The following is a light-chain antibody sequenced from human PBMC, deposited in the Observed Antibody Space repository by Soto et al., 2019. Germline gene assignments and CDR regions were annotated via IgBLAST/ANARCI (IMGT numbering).Light chain of an antibody. J-gene: IGKJ1*01. CDR1: QSVDSNY. CDR2: GAS. Sequence: EIVMTQSPATLSVSPGDGATLSCRASQSVDSNYVAWFQQKNGQAPGLLIYGASSRATGIPDRFSGSGSGTDFTLTISGLQLEDFATYYCQQSFTTPRTFGQGTKVDIK. CDR3: QQSFTTPRT. V-gene: IGKV3D-20*02.